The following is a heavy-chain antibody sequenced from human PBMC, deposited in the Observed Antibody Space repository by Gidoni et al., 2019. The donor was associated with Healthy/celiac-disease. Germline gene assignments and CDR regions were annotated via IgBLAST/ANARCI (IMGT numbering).Heavy chain of an antibody. CDR2: IYYSGST. Sequence: SISSGGYYWSWIRQHPGKGLEWIGYIYYSGSTYYNPSLKSRVTISVDTSKNQFSLKLSSVTAADTAVYYCARSGPYYYYYGMDVWGQGTTVTVSS. J-gene: IGHJ6*02. D-gene: IGHD3-3*01. CDR1: SISSGGYY. CDR3: ARSGPYYYYYGMDV. V-gene: IGHV4-31*02.